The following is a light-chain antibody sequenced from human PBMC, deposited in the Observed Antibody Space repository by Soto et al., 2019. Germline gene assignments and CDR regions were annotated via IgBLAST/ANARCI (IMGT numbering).Light chain of an antibody. V-gene: IGLV1-40*01. CDR2: GHN. CDR1: LSNIGAGYE. Sequence: QSVLTQPPSVSGAPGQRVTISCTGSLSNIGAGYEVHWYQQLPGTAPKLLISGHNNRPSGVPDRFFGSKSGTSASLTIIGLQADDEADYFCQSFDSSLSGSGVFGGGTQLTVL. CDR3: QSFDSSLSGSGV. J-gene: IGLJ3*02.